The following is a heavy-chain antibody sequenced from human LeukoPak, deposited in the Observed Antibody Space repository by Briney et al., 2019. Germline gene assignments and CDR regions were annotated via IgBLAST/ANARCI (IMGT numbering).Heavy chain of an antibody. Sequence: PSETLYLTCAVSGYSISNGYYWRWIRQPPGKGLEWIGSIYHSGSTYYNPSLKSRVTISVDTSKNQFSLKLSSVTAADTAVYYCARGLSYRGWFDRWGQGTLVTVPS. CDR1: GYSISNGYY. CDR3: ARGLSYRGWFDR. D-gene: IGHD3-10*01. J-gene: IGHJ5*02. V-gene: IGHV4-38-2*01. CDR2: IYHSGST.